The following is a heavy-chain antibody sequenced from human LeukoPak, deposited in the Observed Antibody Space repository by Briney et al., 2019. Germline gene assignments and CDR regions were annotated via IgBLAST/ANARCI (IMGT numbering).Heavy chain of an antibody. CDR3: AREGLQYYYDALGWFDP. J-gene: IGHJ5*02. D-gene: IGHD3-22*01. CDR1: GDSISSYY. V-gene: IGHV4-59*06. Sequence: SETLSLTCTVSGDSISSYYWSWIRQHPGKGLEWIGYIYYSGSTYYNPSLKSRVTISVDTSKNQFSLKLSSVTAADTAVYYCAREGLQYYYDALGWFDPWGQGTLVTVSS. CDR2: IYYSGST.